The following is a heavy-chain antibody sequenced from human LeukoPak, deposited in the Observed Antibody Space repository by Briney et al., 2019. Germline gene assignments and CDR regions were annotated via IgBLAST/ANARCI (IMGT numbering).Heavy chain of an antibody. Sequence: GGSLRLSCAASGFTFSNYSMSWVRQAAGKGLEWVANIKQDGSEKYYVDSVKGRFTISRDNAKNSLYLQMGSLRAEDTAVYYCARERYLDYWGQGTLVTVSS. CDR2: IKQDGSEK. V-gene: IGHV3-7*04. J-gene: IGHJ4*02. CDR1: GFTFSNYS. CDR3: ARERYLDY.